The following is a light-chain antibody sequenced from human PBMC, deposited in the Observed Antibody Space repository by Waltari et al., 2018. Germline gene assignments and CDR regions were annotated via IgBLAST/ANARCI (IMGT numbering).Light chain of an antibody. J-gene: IGLJ1*01. CDR1: SSDVGGYNH. CDR2: DVR. V-gene: IGLV2-14*03. CDR3: SSYTIRSTRV. Sequence: QSALTQPASVSGSPGQSITISCTGTSSDVGGYNHVSWYQQHPGKAPKLLIYDVRSRPSGVSTRFSGSKSGNTASLTISGLQAEDEADYYCSSYTIRSTRVFGGGTAVTVL.